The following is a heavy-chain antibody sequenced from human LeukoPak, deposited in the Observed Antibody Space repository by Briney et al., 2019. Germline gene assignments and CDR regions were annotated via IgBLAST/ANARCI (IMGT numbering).Heavy chain of an antibody. CDR2: IYYSGST. J-gene: IGHJ5*02. D-gene: IGHD6-19*01. CDR1: GGSISSSSYY. Sequence: PSETLSLTCTVSGGSISSSSYYWGWIRQPPGKGLEWIGSIYYSGSTYYNPSLKSRVTISVDTSKNQFSLKLSSVTAADTAVYYCAGRRSGLADPWGQGTLVTVSS. V-gene: IGHV4-39*07. CDR3: AGRRSGLADP.